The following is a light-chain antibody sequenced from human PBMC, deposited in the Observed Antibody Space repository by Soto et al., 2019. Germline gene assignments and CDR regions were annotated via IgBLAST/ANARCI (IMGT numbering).Light chain of an antibody. Sequence: DIQMTQSPSTLSASVGDRVTITCRASQSISTWLAWYQQKPGQVPKLLIYRASTLKSGVPSRFSGSGSGTEFTLTISSLQPDDFATYYCQQTYTIPRTFGQGTTVEI. CDR1: QSISTW. CDR3: QQTYTIPRT. V-gene: IGKV1-5*03. J-gene: IGKJ1*01. CDR2: RAS.